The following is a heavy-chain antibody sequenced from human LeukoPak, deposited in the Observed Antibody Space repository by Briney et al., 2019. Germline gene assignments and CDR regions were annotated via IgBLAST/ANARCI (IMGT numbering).Heavy chain of an antibody. CDR2: ISGSGGST. Sequence: AGGSLRLSCAASGFTFSSYDMSWVRQAPGKGLEWVSAISGSGGSTYYADSERGRFTISRDNSKNTPYLQMNSLRAEDTSVYYCAKQDSSGWYLPYNWFDPWGQETLITTSS. CDR3: AKQDSSGWYLPYNWFDP. D-gene: IGHD6-19*01. J-gene: IGHJ5*02. CDR1: GFTFSSYD. V-gene: IGHV3-23*01.